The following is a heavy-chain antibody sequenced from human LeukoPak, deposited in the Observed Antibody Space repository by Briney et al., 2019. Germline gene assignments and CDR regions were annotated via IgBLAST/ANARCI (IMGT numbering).Heavy chain of an antibody. CDR3: ARGRYCAGGSCRLFDF. J-gene: IGHJ4*02. CDR1: GGSISGYF. D-gene: IGHD2-15*01. CDR2: IFYGGNT. V-gene: IGHV4-59*01. Sequence: SETLSLTCSVSGGSISGYFWSWIQEPPGRGLEWIGYIFYGGNTKYNPSLKSRVAMSADASKNQYSLSLSSVTAADTAIYYCARGRYCAGGSCRLFDFWGQGTLVGVSS.